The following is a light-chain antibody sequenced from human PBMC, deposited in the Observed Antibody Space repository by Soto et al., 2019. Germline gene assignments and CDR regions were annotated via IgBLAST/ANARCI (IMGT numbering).Light chain of an antibody. CDR3: QQRSNWPQIT. V-gene: IGKV3-11*01. CDR2: DVS. Sequence: EILLTRSPATLSLSPGERATLSCRASQSVNNFLAWYQQKPGQAPRLLIYDVSNRATGIPARFSGSGSGTDFTLTIGSLEPEDFAVYYCQQRSNWPQITFGQGTRLEI. J-gene: IGKJ5*01. CDR1: QSVNNF.